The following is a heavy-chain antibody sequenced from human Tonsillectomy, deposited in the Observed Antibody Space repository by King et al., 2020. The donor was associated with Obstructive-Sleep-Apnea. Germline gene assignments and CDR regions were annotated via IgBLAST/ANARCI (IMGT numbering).Heavy chain of an antibody. J-gene: IGHJ4*02. CDR2: IRYDGYNE. CDR1: GFTFSIYG. CDR3: VKDQVTD. V-gene: IGHV3-30*02. Sequence: QLVQSGGGVVQPGRSLRLSCAASGFTFSIYGMHWVRQAPGKGLEWVAFIRYDGYNEYYADSVKGRFTISRANSKNTLFLQMNSLRAEDTAIYYCVKDQVTDWGQGTLVTVSS.